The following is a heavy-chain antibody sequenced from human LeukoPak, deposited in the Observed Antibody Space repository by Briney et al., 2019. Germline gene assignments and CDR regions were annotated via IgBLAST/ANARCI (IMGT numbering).Heavy chain of an antibody. D-gene: IGHD1-1*01. V-gene: IGHV3-23*01. CDR3: ARDLIEGTTGTTGYYYGMDV. CDR2: ISGSGGST. J-gene: IGHJ6*02. Sequence: PGGSLRLSCAASGFTFSSYAMSWVRQAPGKGLEWVSAISGSGGSTYYADSVKGRFTISRDNSKKTLYLQMNSLRAEDTAVYYCARDLIEGTTGTTGYYYGMDVWGQGTTVTVSS. CDR1: GFTFSSYA.